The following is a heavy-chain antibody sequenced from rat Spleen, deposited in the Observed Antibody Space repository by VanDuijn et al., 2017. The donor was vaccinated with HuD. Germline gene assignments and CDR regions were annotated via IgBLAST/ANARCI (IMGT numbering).Heavy chain of an antibody. CDR3: ARLGIAAIGNLFSY. D-gene: IGHD1-2*01. CDR2: INYDATST. J-gene: IGHJ3*01. Sequence: EVQLVESGGGLVQPGRSMKLSCAASGFTFSNYYMAWVRQAPTKGLEWVATINYDATSTHYRDSVKGRFTISRDNAKSTLFLHMDNLRSEDTATYYCARLGIAAIGNLFSYCGQGTLVTVSS. CDR1: GFTFSNYY. V-gene: IGHV5-7*01.